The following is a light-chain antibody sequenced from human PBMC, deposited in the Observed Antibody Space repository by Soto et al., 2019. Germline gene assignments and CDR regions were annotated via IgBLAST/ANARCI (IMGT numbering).Light chain of an antibody. CDR3: EQRSNWPPALT. CDR2: DAS. V-gene: IGKV3-11*01. Sequence: EIVLTQSPATLSLSPGERATLSCRASQSVGTFLAWYQHKPGQAPRLLIYDASNMATGVPARFSGSGSGTDLTLTISSLEPEDFAVYYCEQRSNWPPALTFGGGTKVEIK. J-gene: IGKJ4*01. CDR1: QSVGTF.